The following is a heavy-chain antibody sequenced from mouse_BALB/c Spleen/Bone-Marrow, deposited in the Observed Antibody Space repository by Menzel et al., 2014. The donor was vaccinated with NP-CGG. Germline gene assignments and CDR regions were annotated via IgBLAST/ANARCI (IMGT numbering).Heavy chain of an antibody. CDR2: INPSTGYT. D-gene: IGHD1-1*01. CDR1: GYTFTSYW. J-gene: IGHJ4*01. CDR3: ARPPYYYGSSYDAMDY. V-gene: IGHV1-7*01. Sequence: QVQLQQSGAELAKPGASVKMSCKASGYTFTSYWMHWVKQRPGQGLEWIGYINPSTGYTEYNQKFKDKATLTADKFSSTAYMQLSSLTSEDSAVYYCARPPYYYGSSYDAMDYWGQGTSVTVSS.